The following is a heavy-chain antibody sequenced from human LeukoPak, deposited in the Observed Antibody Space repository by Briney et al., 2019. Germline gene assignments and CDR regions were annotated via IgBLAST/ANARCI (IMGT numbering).Heavy chain of an antibody. D-gene: IGHD5-12*01. V-gene: IGHV3-53*01. CDR3: GGRLRPVEY. Sequence: GGSLSLSCAASGFTVSSNYMSWVRQAPGKRLEWVSVIWSGGGAYYAASVKGRFTISRDISKNTLYLQMNSLRPEDTAVYYCGGRLRPVEYWGQGTLVTVSS. CDR2: IWSGGGA. CDR1: GFTVSSNY. J-gene: IGHJ4*02.